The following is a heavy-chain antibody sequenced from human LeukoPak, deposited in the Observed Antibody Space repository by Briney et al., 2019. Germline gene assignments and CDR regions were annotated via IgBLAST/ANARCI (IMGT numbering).Heavy chain of an antibody. D-gene: IGHD3-10*01. CDR2: ISIGSRYT. CDR3: ARDRAGSGYHYNNPHGLDL. V-gene: IGHV3-21*04. J-gene: IGHJ6*02. Sequence: PGGSQRLSCAASGVTFSSHGMSWVRQAPGKGLEWLAYISIGSRYTLYADSVGGRFTVSRDDAQNLLYLQMNSLRAEDTAIYFCARDRAGSGYHYNNPHGLDLWGQGTTVSVSS. CDR1: GVTFSSHG.